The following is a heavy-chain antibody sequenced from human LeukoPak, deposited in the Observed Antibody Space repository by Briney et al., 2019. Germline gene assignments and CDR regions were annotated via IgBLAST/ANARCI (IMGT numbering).Heavy chain of an antibody. CDR2: IYDIGTT. J-gene: IGHJ4*02. V-gene: IGHV4-59*01. Sequence: SETLSLTCTVSGGSITSYYWSWIRKPPGKGPEWIGYIYDIGTTYYNPSLKSRVTMSVDTSKNQSSLNLSSVTAADTAVYYCARGRDGYTDYWGQGTLVTVSS. D-gene: IGHD5-24*01. CDR1: GGSITSYY. CDR3: ARGRDGYTDY.